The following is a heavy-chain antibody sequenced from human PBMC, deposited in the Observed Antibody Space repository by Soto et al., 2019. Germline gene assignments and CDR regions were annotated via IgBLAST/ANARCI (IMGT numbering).Heavy chain of an antibody. D-gene: IGHD2-8*01. CDR2: ISAYNGNT. J-gene: IGHJ3*02. CDR3: ARGTADIVLMVYATLGAFDI. Sequence: GASVKVSCKASGYTFTSYGISWVRQAPGQGLEWMGWISAYNGNTNYAQKLQGRVTMTTDTSTSTAYMELRSLRSDDTAVYYCARGTADIVLMVYATLGAFDIWGQGTMVTVSS. V-gene: IGHV1-18*01. CDR1: GYTFTSYG.